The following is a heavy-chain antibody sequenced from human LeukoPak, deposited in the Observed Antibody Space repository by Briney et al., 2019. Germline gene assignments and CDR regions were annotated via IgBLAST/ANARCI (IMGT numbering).Heavy chain of an antibody. J-gene: IGHJ4*02. Sequence: ASVKVSCRPSGYTFTGYYIQWVRQAPGQGLEWMGWINPNSGGTNYAQKFQGRVTMTSDTSISTAYMELSRLRSDDTALYYCTRGSYYDSSGYSGVRLFDYWGQGTPVTVPS. CDR1: GYTFTGYY. V-gene: IGHV1-2*02. CDR3: TRGSYYDSSGYSGVRLFDY. D-gene: IGHD3-22*01. CDR2: INPNSGGT.